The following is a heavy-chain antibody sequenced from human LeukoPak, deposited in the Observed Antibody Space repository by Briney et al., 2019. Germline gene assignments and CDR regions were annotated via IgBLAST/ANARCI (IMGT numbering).Heavy chain of an antibody. CDR1: GGSFSGYY. D-gene: IGHD3-3*01. CDR3: ASGFLGETS. Sequence: TPETLSLTCAVYGGSFSGYYWSWIRQPPGKGLEWIGEINHSGSTNYNPSLKSRVTISVDTSKNQFSLKLSSVTAADTAVYYCASGFLGETSWGQGTLVTVSS. V-gene: IGHV4-34*01. J-gene: IGHJ4*02. CDR2: INHSGST.